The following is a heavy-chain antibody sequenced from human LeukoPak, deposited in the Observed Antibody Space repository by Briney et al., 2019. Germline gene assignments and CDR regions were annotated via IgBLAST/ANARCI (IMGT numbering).Heavy chain of an antibody. CDR2: INPNSGGT. J-gene: IGHJ4*02. Sequence: ASVKVSCKASGYTFTGYYMHWVRQAPGQGLEWMGWINPNSGGTNYAQKFQGRVTMTRDTSISTAYMELSRLRSDDTAVYYCARDRITIFGVVPYYWGQETLVTVSS. D-gene: IGHD3-3*01. CDR3: ARDRITIFGVVPYY. CDR1: GYTFTGYY. V-gene: IGHV1-2*02.